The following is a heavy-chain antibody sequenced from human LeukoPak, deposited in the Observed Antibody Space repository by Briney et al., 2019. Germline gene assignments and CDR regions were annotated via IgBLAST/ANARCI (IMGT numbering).Heavy chain of an antibody. V-gene: IGHV4-59*01. Sequence: SETLSLTCTVSGGSISSYYWSWIRQPPGKGLEWIGYIYYSGSTNYNPSLKSRVTISVDTSKNQFSLKLSSVTAADTAVYYCARDRITMVRGVIIHYMDVWGKGTTVTVSS. CDR1: GGSISSYY. D-gene: IGHD3-10*01. J-gene: IGHJ6*03. CDR3: ARDRITMVRGVIIHYMDV. CDR2: IYYSGST.